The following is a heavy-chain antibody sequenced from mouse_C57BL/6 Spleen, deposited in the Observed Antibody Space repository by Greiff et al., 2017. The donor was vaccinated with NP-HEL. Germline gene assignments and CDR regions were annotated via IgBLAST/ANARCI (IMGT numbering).Heavy chain of an antibody. CDR1: GYTFTSYG. Sequence: QVQLKQSGAELARPGASVKLSCKASGYTFTSYGIRWVKQRTGQGLEWIGEIYPRSGNTYYNEKFKGKATLTADKSSSTAYMELRSLTSEDSAVYFCAKVISTVDYFDYWGQGTTLTVSS. D-gene: IGHD1-1*01. V-gene: IGHV1-81*01. CDR3: AKVISTVDYFDY. CDR2: IYPRSGNT. J-gene: IGHJ2*01.